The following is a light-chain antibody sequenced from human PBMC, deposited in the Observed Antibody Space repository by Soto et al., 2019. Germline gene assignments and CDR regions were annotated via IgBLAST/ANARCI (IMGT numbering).Light chain of an antibody. CDR2: QAS. Sequence: DIQMTQSPSTLSASVGDRVTITCRASQTISSWLAWYQQKTGKAPKLLIYQASSLESGVASRFSVSGSGTEFNLSISSLQPDDFSTYSCQQYNTYPYTFGQGTKLEV. CDR1: QTISSW. V-gene: IGKV1-5*03. CDR3: QQYNTYPYT. J-gene: IGKJ2*01.